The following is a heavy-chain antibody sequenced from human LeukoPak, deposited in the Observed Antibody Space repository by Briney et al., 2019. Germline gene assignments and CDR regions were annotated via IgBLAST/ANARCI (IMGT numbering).Heavy chain of an antibody. CDR2: ISGSGGST. J-gene: IGHJ5*02. Sequence: GGSLRLSCAASGFTFSSYAMSWVRQAPGKGLEWVSAISGSGGSTYYADSVKGRFTISRDNSKNTLYLQMNSLRAEDTAVYYCARGGSVWWLREGWFDPWGQGTLVTVSS. CDR3: ARGGSVWWLREGWFDP. V-gene: IGHV3-23*01. CDR1: GFTFSSYA. D-gene: IGHD5-12*01.